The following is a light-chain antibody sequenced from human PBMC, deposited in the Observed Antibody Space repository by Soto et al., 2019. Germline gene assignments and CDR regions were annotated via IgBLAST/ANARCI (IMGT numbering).Light chain of an antibody. CDR3: QQYNSYSLP. CDR1: QSINSW. V-gene: IGKV1-5*01. Sequence: DIQMTQSPSTLSASVGDRVSITCRASQSINSWLAWYQQKPGKAPKLLIYDASSFESGVPSRFSGSGSGTEFTLTISSLQPDDFATYYCQQYNSYSLPFGQGTQVAIK. CDR2: DAS. J-gene: IGKJ1*01.